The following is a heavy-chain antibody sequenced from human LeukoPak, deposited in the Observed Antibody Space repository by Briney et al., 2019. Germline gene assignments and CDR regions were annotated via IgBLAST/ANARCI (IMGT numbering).Heavy chain of an antibody. V-gene: IGHV4-59*12. CDR3: ARGLAGYFDY. Sequence: SETLSLTCTVSGGSISTYYWSWIRQPPGKGLEWIGYIYYSGSTNYSPSLKSRVTISVDTSKNQFSLKLSSVTAADTAVFYCARGLAGYFDYWGQGTLVTVSS. J-gene: IGHJ4*02. CDR2: IYYSGST. CDR1: GGSISTYY.